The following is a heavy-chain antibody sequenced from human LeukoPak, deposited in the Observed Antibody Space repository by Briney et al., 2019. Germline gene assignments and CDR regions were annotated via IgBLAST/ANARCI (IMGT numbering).Heavy chain of an antibody. Sequence: GGSLRLSWAASGFTFSSYSVNWVRQAPGEGLELVSFISSSRSYIYYADSVKGRFTISRDNAKNSLYLQMNSLRAEDTAVYYCARFIAAPYYFDYWGRGTLVTVSS. J-gene: IGHJ4*02. D-gene: IGHD6-13*01. CDR1: GFTFSSYS. CDR3: ARFIAAPYYFDY. CDR2: ISSSRSYI. V-gene: IGHV3-21*01.